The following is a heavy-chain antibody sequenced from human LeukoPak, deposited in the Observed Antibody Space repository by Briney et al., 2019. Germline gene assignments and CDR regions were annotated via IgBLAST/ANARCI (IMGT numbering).Heavy chain of an antibody. CDR2: ISYDGRNE. J-gene: IGHJ4*02. CDR3: ARDRSSYEYYFDY. CDR1: GFXFNNYA. Sequence: GGSLRLSCAASGFXFNNYAMHWVRQAPGKGQEWVAVISYDGRNEYYADSVKGRFTISRDNSKNTLYLQMNSLRAEDTAVYYCARDRSSYEYYFDYWGQGTLVTVSS. V-gene: IGHV3-30*04. D-gene: IGHD5-12*01.